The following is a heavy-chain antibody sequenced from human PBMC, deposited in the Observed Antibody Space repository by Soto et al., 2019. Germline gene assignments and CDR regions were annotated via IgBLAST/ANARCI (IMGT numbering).Heavy chain of an antibody. CDR2: IYPGDSDT. J-gene: IGHJ6*02. CDR3: ARQGSNGAYYYYGMDV. V-gene: IGHV5-51*01. CDR1: GYRFSSYW. D-gene: IGHD2-8*01. Sequence: GESLKISCQGSGYRFSSYWIAWVRQMPGKGLEWMGIIYPGDSDTIYSPSFQGQVTFSVDKSTSTAYLQRSSLKASDTAMYYCARQGSNGAYYYYGMDVWGQGTTVTGSS.